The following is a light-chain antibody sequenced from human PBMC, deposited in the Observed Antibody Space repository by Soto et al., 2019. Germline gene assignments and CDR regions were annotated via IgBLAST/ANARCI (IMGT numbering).Light chain of an antibody. V-gene: IGKV3-20*01. CDR1: QSVSSSY. CDR3: QQYGSSPQT. Sequence: EIVLTQSPGTLSLSPGERATLSCRASQSVSSSYLAWYQQKPGQAPRLLIYGASSRATGIPDGFSGSGSGTCFPLTISRLEPEDFAVYYCQQYGSSPQTFGQGTKVEIK. CDR2: GAS. J-gene: IGKJ1*01.